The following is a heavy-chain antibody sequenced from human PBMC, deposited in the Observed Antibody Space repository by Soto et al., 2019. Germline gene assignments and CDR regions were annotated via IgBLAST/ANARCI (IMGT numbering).Heavy chain of an antibody. V-gene: IGHV3-23*01. CDR1: GFTFSSYA. CDR3: ANLQGPKYSSSWPIDY. CDR2: ISGSGGST. J-gene: IGHJ4*02. D-gene: IGHD6-13*01. Sequence: EVQLLESGGGLVQPGGSLRLSCAASGFTFSSYAMSWVRQAPGKGLEWVSAISGSGGSTYYADSVKGRFTISRDNSKNTLYLQMNSLRAEDTAVYYCANLQGPKYSSSWPIDYWGQGTLVTVSS.